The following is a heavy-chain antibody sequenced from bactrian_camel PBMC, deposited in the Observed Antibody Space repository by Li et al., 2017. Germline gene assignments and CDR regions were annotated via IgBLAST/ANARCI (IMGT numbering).Heavy chain of an antibody. D-gene: IGHD1*01. CDR2: IDSDGNP. CDR3: AAARRIGRWIGSGLVPAKHFDD. V-gene: IGHV3S53*01. J-gene: IGHJ6*01. Sequence: HVQLVESGGGSVQTGGSLSLSCKVSKDATNNYCMGWFRQAPGKEREGVATIDSDGNPTYVDSVKGRFTIAIDRAVNAVYLQMNNLKPDDTAMYYCAAARRIGRWIGSGLVPAKHFDDWGQGTQVTVSS. CDR1: KDATNNYC.